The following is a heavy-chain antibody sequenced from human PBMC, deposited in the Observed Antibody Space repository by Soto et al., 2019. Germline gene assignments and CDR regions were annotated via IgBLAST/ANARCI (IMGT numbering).Heavy chain of an antibody. V-gene: IGHV1-18*04. CDR3: ARGRQFSWFDP. D-gene: IGHD4-4*01. CDR1: GYTFTSYG. Sequence: AAVKVSCKGSGYTFTSYGISWARQAPGQGPEWRGWISAYNGNTNYAQKLQGRVNMTTDTSTSTAYMELRSLRSDDTAVYYCARGRQFSWFDPWGQGTLVTVSS. J-gene: IGHJ5*02. CDR2: ISAYNGNT.